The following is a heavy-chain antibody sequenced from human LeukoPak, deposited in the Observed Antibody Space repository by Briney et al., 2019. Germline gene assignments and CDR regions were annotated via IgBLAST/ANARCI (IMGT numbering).Heavy chain of an antibody. J-gene: IGHJ6*02. CDR1: GFTFDDYA. Sequence: GGSLRLSCAASGFTFDDYAMHWVRQAPGEGLEWVSGISWNSGDIGYADSVKGRFTISRDNAKNSLYLQMNSLRAEDTALYYCAKSQSYDFWRGYMDVWGQGTTVTVSS. CDR2: ISWNSGDI. D-gene: IGHD3-3*01. CDR3: AKSQSYDFWRGYMDV. V-gene: IGHV3-9*01.